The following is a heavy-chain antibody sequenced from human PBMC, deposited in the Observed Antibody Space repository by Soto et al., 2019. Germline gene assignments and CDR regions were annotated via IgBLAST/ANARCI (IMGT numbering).Heavy chain of an antibody. Sequence: GGSLRLSCAASGFTFSSYAMHWVRQAPGKGLEWVAVISYDGSNKYYADSVKGRFTISRDNSKNTLYLQMNSLRAEDTAVYYCARDYPLATADTGYLDYWGQGTLVTVSS. CDR1: GFTFSSYA. D-gene: IGHD3-9*01. J-gene: IGHJ4*02. CDR2: ISYDGSNK. V-gene: IGHV3-30-3*01. CDR3: ARDYPLATADTGYLDY.